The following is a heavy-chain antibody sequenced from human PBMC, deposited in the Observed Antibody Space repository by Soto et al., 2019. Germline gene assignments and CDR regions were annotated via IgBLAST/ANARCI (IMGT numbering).Heavy chain of an antibody. CDR3: ARGYCSITSCYEFAY. J-gene: IGHJ4*02. CDR2: IYYSGST. V-gene: IGHV4-30-4*02. D-gene: IGHD2-2*01. CDR1: GGSXSSGDYY. Sequence: SETLSLTCTVSGGSXSSGDYYWSWIRQPPGKGLEWIGYIYYSGSTYYNPSLKSRVTISVDTSKKQFSLKLTSVTAADTAMYYCARGYCSITSCYEFAYWGQGTLVTVSS.